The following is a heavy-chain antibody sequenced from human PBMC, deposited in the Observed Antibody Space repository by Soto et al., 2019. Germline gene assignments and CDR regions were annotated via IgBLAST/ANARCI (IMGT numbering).Heavy chain of an antibody. CDR2: ISGYNGNT. CDR1: VYSCNTYG. Sequence: ASMKVTFNTSVYSCNTYGIIWERQAPGQGLEWMGWISGYNGNTNYAQKVQGRVTMTTDTSTSTAYMELRSLRSDDTAVYYCAREGPAPYYYYGMDVWGHGSTVT. J-gene: IGHJ6*02. V-gene: IGHV1-18*01. CDR3: AREGPAPYYYYGMDV.